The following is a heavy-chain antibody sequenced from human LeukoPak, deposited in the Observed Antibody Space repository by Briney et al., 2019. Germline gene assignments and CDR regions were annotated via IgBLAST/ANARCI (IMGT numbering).Heavy chain of an antibody. CDR3: VRGILWFGELSSLGY. CDR2: INAGNGNT. CDR1: GYTFTSYA. Sequence: ASVKVSCKASGYTFTSYAMHWVRQAPGQRLEWMGWINAGNGNTKYSQKFQDRVTITRDTSASTAYMELSSLKSEDTAVYYCVRGILWFGELSSLGYWGQGTLVTVSS. J-gene: IGHJ4*02. D-gene: IGHD3-10*01. V-gene: IGHV1-3*01.